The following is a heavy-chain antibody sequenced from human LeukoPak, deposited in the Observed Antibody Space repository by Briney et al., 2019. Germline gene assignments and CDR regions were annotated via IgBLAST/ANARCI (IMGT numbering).Heavy chain of an antibody. CDR3: AKGFIPLTDYSNLDY. D-gene: IGHD4-11*01. CDR1: GFTFSSYA. CDR2: ISGSGGST. J-gene: IGHJ4*02. V-gene: IGHV3-23*01. Sequence: PGGSLRLSCAASGFTFSSYAMSWVRQAPGKGLEWVSAISGSGGSTYYADSVKGRFTISRDNSKNTLYLQMNSLRAEDTAVYYCAKGFIPLTDYSNLDYWGQGTLVTVSS.